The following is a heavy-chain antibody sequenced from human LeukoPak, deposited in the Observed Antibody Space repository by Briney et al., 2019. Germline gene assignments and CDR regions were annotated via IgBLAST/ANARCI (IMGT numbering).Heavy chain of an antibody. CDR2: IYYSGST. D-gene: IGHD5-18*01. J-gene: IGHJ4*02. V-gene: IGHV4-59*01. Sequence: PSETLSLTCTVSGGSISSYYWSWIRQPPGKGLEWIGYIYYSGSTNYNPSLKSRVTISVDTSKNQFSLKLSSVTAADTAVYYCARAGDTASRDYFDYWGQGTLVTVSS. CDR1: GGSISSYY. CDR3: ARAGDTASRDYFDY.